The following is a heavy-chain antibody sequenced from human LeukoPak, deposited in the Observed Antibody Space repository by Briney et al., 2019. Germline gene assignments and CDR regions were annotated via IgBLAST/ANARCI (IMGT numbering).Heavy chain of an antibody. V-gene: IGHV4-39*01. D-gene: IGHD3-22*01. J-gene: IGHJ5*02. CDR3: ARGSGTFYYDSGGYLNWFDP. Sequence: SETPSLTCTVSGGAISNTSYYWGWIRQPPGNGLEWIGSASYSGSTYYNPSLKSRVTISEDTSRNQFSLKLNSVTAADTAVYYCARGSGTFYYDSGGYLNWFDPWGQGILVTVSS. CDR1: GGAISNTSYY. CDR2: ASYSGST.